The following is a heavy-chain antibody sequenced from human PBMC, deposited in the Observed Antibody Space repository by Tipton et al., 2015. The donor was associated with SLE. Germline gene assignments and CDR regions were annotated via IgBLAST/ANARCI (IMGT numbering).Heavy chain of an antibody. J-gene: IGHJ4*02. Sequence: TLSLTCTVSGGSISSYYWGWIRQPPGKGLEWIGSIYYSGSTYYNPSLKSRVTISVDTSKNQFSLKLSSVTAADTAVYYCARGLDSNWDYGDYFDYWGQGTLVTVSS. V-gene: IGHV4-39*07. CDR2: IYYSGST. D-gene: IGHD4-17*01. CDR3: ARGLDSNWDYGDYFDY. CDR1: GGSISSYY.